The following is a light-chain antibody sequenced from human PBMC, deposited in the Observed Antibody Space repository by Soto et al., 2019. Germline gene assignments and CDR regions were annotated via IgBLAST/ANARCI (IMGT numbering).Light chain of an antibody. J-gene: IGLJ1*01. V-gene: IGLV2-14*03. CDR2: DVS. Sequence: QSALTQPASVSGSPGQSFTISCTGTSSDVGGYNYVSWYQQHPGKAPKLMIFDVSNRPSGVSDRFSGSKSGNTASLTISVLQAEDEADYYCSSYTISSTRDVFGTGTKLTVL. CDR3: SSYTISSTRDV. CDR1: SSDVGGYNY.